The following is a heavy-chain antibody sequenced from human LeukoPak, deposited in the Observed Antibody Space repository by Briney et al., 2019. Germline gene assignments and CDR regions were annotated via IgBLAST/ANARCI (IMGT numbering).Heavy chain of an antibody. Sequence: ASVKVSCKASVYTFTSYDINWVRQATGQGLEWMGWMNPKSGNTGYAQKFQGRVTLTRNTSISTAYMELSSLRSEDTAVYYCARGSGSYYAFDIWGQGTMVTVSS. V-gene: IGHV1-8*03. D-gene: IGHD1-26*01. CDR1: VYTFTSYD. CDR2: MNPKSGNT. J-gene: IGHJ3*02. CDR3: ARGSGSYYAFDI.